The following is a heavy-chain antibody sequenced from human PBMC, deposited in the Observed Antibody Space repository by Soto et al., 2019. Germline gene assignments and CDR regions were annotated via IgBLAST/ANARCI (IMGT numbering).Heavy chain of an antibody. V-gene: IGHV3-48*03. Sequence: SLRLSCVASGFSFSSYAMKSVRQASGKGLECVLCIGSSVSTIYYADSVKSRFTISRDNAKNSLYLQMNSLRAEDTAVYYCARAFMNALRVQYYDFWSGWGTRAMDVWGQGTTVTVSS. CDR3: ARAFMNALRVQYYDFWSGWGTRAMDV. CDR1: GFSFSSYA. D-gene: IGHD3-3*01. CDR2: IGSSVSTI. J-gene: IGHJ6*02.